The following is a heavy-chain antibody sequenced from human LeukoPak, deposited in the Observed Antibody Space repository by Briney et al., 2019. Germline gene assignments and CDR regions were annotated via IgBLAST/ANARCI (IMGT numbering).Heavy chain of an antibody. CDR3: ARSQVGGVYWFDP. D-gene: IGHD3-10*01. CDR2: INPNSGGT. J-gene: IGHJ5*02. Sequence: GASVKVSCKASGYTFTGYYMHWVRQAPGQGLEWMGWINPNSGGTNYAQKFQGRVTMTRDTSISTAYMELSRLRSDDTAVYYCARSQVGGVYWFDPWGQGTLVTVSS. CDR1: GYTFTGYY. V-gene: IGHV1-2*02.